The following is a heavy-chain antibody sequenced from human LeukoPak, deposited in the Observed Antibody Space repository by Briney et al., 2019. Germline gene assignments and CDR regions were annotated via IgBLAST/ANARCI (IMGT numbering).Heavy chain of an antibody. D-gene: IGHD4-17*01. CDR2: IYYSGST. CDR1: GGSISSSSYY. Sequence: MPSETLSLTCTVSGGSISSSSYYWGWIRQPPGKGLEWIGSIYYSGSTYYNPSLKSRVTISVDTSKNQFSLKLSSVTAADTAVYYCARDEYGDLDYWGQGTLVTVSS. V-gene: IGHV4-39*07. CDR3: ARDEYGDLDY. J-gene: IGHJ4*02.